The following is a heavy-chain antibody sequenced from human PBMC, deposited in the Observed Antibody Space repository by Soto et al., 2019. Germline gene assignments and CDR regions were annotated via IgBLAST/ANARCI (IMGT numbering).Heavy chain of an antibody. J-gene: IGHJ4*02. CDR2: ISYDGSNK. D-gene: IGHD3-22*01. CDR1: GFTFSSYA. Sequence: PGGSLRLSCAASGFTFSSYAMYWVRQAPGKGLEWVAVISYDGSNKYYADSVKGRFTISRDNSKNTLYLQMNSLRAEDTAVYYCARGSPNYYDSSGPIDYWGQGTLVTVSS. CDR3: ARGSPNYYDSSGPIDY. V-gene: IGHV3-30-3*01.